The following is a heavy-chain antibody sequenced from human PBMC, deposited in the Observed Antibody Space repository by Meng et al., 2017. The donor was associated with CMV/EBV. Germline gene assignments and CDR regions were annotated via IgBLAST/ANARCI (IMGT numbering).Heavy chain of an antibody. CDR3: ARIAAAGRFDY. D-gene: IGHD6-13*01. J-gene: IGHJ4*02. V-gene: IGHV2-5*02. CDR1: GFSLSTSGVG. Sequence: QIPLKESDPPLVKPTQTLTLTSTFSGFSLSTSGVGVGWIRQPPGKALEWLALIYWDDDKRYSPSLKSRLTITKDTSKNQVVLTMTNMDPVDTATYYCARIAAAGRFDYWGQGTLVTVSS. CDR2: IYWDDDK.